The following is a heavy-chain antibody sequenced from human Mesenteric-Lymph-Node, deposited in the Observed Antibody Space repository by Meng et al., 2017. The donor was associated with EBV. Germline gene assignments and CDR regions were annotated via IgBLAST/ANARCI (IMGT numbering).Heavy chain of an antibody. J-gene: IGHJ5*02. CDR3: ARDRFGTNLPPVWFDP. CDR2: VSGYNDNT. V-gene: IGHV1-18*01. D-gene: IGHD2-8*01. Sequence: QVRLVQSETEVKKPGASVKVSCKASGYTFTSNGISWVRQAPGQGLEWMGWVSGYNDNTHYAQNLQGRITMTTDTSTSTAYMELRSLRSDDTAVYYCARDRFGTNLPPVWFDPWGQGTLVTVSS. CDR1: GYTFTSNG.